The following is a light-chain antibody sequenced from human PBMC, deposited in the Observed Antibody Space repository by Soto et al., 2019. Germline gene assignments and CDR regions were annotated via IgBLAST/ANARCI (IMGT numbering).Light chain of an antibody. V-gene: IGLV2-11*01. J-gene: IGLJ2*01. CDR2: DVS. CDR1: SSDVGTYNY. Sequence: QSALTQPRSVSGPPGQSVSISCSGTSSDVGTYNYVSWYQQHPGKAPKLMIYDVSKRPSGVPDRFSGSKSGNTASLTISGLQAEDEAAYYCCSYAYTYTFVVFGGGTKLTVL. CDR3: CSYAYTYTFVV.